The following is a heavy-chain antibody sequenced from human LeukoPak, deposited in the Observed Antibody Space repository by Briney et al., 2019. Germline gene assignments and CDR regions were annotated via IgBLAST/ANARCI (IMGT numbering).Heavy chain of an antibody. J-gene: IGHJ3*01. V-gene: IGHV4-59*08. CDR2: IYYSGST. CDR1: AGSISSYY. CDR3: ARPSLDYGGIDAFDF. D-gene: IGHD4-23*01. Sequence: SETLSLTCTVSAGSISSYYWSWIRQPPGKGLEWIGFIYYSGSTNYNPSLKSRVTISVDTSKNQFSLKLSSVTATDTGEYYCARPSLDYGGIDAFDFWGQGTLVTVSS.